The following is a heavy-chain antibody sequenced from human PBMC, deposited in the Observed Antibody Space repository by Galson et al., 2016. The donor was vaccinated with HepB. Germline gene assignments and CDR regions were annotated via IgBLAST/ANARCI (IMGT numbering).Heavy chain of an antibody. V-gene: IGHV3-23*01. D-gene: IGHD3-10*01. CDR3: AKSGFFGELDK. CDR2: ISGSGGST. CDR1: GFTFSNYA. Sequence: SLRLSCAASGFTFSNYAMSWVRQAPGKGLEWVSAISGSGGSTYYADSMQGRFTISRDNSKNTLFLRMNSVGVEDTAVYFCAKSGFFGELDKWGQGTGVVVSS. J-gene: IGHJ4*02.